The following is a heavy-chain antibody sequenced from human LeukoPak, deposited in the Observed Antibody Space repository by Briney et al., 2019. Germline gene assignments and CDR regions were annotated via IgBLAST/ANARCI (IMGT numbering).Heavy chain of an antibody. Sequence: GGPLRLSCAASGFTFSSYGMHWVRQAPGKGLEWVAFIRYDGSNKYYADSVKGRFTISRDNSKNTLYLQMNSLRAEDTAVYYCAKGDYYDRAVDAFDIWGQGTMVTVSS. D-gene: IGHD3-22*01. CDR3: AKGDYYDRAVDAFDI. CDR1: GFTFSSYG. V-gene: IGHV3-30*02. CDR2: IRYDGSNK. J-gene: IGHJ3*02.